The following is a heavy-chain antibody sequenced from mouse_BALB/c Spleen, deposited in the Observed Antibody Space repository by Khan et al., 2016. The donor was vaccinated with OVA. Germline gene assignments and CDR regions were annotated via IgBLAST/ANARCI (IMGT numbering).Heavy chain of an antibody. Sequence: QIQLVQSGPELKKPGETVKISCKASGYTFTNYGMNWVKQAPGKGLKWMGWINTYTGEPTYADDFKGRVAFSSETSANTAYLQINNLKNEDTATYFCASSACYGFFDVWGAGTTVTVSS. CDR3: ASSACYGFFDV. CDR1: GYTFTNYG. V-gene: IGHV9-3-1*01. CDR2: INTYTGEP. J-gene: IGHJ1*01.